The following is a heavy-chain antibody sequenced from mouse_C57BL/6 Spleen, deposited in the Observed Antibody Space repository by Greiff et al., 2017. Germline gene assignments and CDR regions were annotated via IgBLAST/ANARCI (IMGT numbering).Heavy chain of an antibody. CDR3: ARDNDGSFDY. CDR1: GFTFSSYA. CDR2: ISDGGSYT. J-gene: IGHJ2*01. D-gene: IGHD2-3*01. Sequence: EVQVVESGGGLVKPGGSLKLSCAASGFTFSSYAMSWVRQTPEKRLEWVATISDGGSYTYYPDNVKGRFTISRDNAKNNLYLQMSHLKSEDTAMYYCARDNDGSFDYWGQGTTLTVSS. V-gene: IGHV5-4*01.